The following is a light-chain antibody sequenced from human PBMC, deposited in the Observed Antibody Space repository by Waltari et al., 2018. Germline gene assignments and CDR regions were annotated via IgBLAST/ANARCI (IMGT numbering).Light chain of an antibody. V-gene: IGLV2-14*03. CDR2: DVT. Sequence: QSALTQPASVSGSPGQSITLSCTATSSDIGSYTYVSCYQHQPGKAPKLIIYDVTHRPSGVSNRFSGSKSGNTASLTISGLQAEDEADYYCSSYMDSTTLELFGGGTSLTVL. J-gene: IGLJ2*01. CDR1: SSDIGSYTY. CDR3: SSYMDSTTLEL.